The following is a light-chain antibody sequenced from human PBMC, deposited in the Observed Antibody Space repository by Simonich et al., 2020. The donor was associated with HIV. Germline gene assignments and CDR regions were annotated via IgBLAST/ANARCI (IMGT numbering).Light chain of an antibody. V-gene: IGLV3-9*01. Sequence: SYEVTQPHSVSVALGQTARITCGGNNIGNAIVHWYQQKPGQAPVLCLYRDSNRPSGIPERFSGFNSWNTSTLTISRAQAGDEADYFCQVWASSSVFGGGTKLTVL. CDR2: RDS. CDR3: QVWASSSV. CDR1: NIGNAI. J-gene: IGLJ3*02.